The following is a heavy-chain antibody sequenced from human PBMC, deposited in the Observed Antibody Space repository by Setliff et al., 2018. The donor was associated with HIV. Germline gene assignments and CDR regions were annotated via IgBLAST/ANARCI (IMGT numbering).Heavy chain of an antibody. CDR1: GFIFSSYW. Sequence: GGSLRLSCSVSGFIFSSYWMNWVRQTPGKGLEWVAKIKQDGSETSYVDSVKGRFTVSRDNAKNSLYLQMNSLRAEDTATYYCVRGPQFRPHWGQGTLVTRLL. V-gene: IGHV3-7*04. CDR3: VRGPQFRPH. CDR2: IKQDGSET. J-gene: IGHJ4*02.